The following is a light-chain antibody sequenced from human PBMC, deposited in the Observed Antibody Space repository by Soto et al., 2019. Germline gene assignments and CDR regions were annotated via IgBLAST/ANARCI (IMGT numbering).Light chain of an antibody. Sequence: QSALTQPASVSGSPGQSITISCTGTGSDVGGYNYVSWYQQHPGKAPKLMIYDVSNRPSGVSNRFSGSKSGNTASLTISGLQAEDEADYYCSSYTSSRGVFGTGTKLTVL. CDR3: SSYTSSRGV. CDR2: DVS. J-gene: IGLJ1*01. V-gene: IGLV2-14*01. CDR1: GSDVGGYNY.